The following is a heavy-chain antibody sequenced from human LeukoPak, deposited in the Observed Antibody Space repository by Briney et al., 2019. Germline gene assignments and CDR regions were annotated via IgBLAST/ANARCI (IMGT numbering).Heavy chain of an antibody. Sequence: PGGSLRLSCAASGFTFNNYAVGWVRQAPAKGLEWVSAISGGGVSTYYADSVKGRFTISRDNSKTTLYLQMNSLRAEDTAVYYCAKNVNGGNWYYFDHWGQGTLVTVSS. J-gene: IGHJ4*02. CDR3: AKNVNGGNWYYFDH. D-gene: IGHD1-20*01. CDR1: GFTFNNYA. V-gene: IGHV3-23*01. CDR2: ISGGGVST.